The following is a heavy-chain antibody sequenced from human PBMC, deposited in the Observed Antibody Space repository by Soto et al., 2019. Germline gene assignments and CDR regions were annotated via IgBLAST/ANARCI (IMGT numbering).Heavy chain of an antibody. CDR3: ARSLFGDYYFDY. CDR1: GYTFASYT. Sequence: VASVKVSCKASGYTFASYTMHWVRQAPGQGLEWMGWINAYNGNTKYSQNFQGRVTITSDTSASTAYMELSSLKSEDTAVYYCARSLFGDYYFDYWGQGTLVTVSS. J-gene: IGHJ4*02. D-gene: IGHD3-10*01. V-gene: IGHV1-3*01. CDR2: INAYNGNT.